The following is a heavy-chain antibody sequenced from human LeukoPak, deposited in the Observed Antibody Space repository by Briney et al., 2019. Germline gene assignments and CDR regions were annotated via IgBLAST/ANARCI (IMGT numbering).Heavy chain of an antibody. CDR2: ISGSGGST. Sequence: GGSLRLSCAASGFTFSSYAMSWVRQAPGKGLEWVSAISGSGGSTYYADSVKGRFTISRDNSKNTLYLQMNSLRAEDTAVYYCAKDPAVRYDSSGVDYWGQGTLVTVSS. CDR3: AKDPAVRYDSSGVDY. D-gene: IGHD3-22*01. CDR1: GFTFSSYA. V-gene: IGHV3-23*01. J-gene: IGHJ4*02.